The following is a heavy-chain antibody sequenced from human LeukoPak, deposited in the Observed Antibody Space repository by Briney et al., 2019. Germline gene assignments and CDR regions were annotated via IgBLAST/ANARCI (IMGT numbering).Heavy chain of an antibody. Sequence: PGGSLRLSCAASGFTFSSYSMNWVRQAPGKGLEGVSYTSSSSRTIYYADSVKGRFTISRDNAKDSLYLQMNSLRAEDTAVYYCARDQGCSSTSCYAGGIDAFDIWGQGTMVTVSS. D-gene: IGHD2-2*01. CDR2: TSSSSRTI. CDR1: GFTFSSYS. J-gene: IGHJ3*02. V-gene: IGHV3-48*04. CDR3: ARDQGCSSTSCYAGGIDAFDI.